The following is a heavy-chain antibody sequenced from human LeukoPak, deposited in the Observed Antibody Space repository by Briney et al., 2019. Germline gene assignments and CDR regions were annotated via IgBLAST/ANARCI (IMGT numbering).Heavy chain of an antibody. V-gene: IGHV3-74*01. CDR3: ARDAVDTANAV. CDR1: GFTFSGYW. CDR2: INSDGGNT. D-gene: IGHD5-18*01. J-gene: IGHJ6*02. Sequence: PGGSLRLSCAASGFTFSGYWMHWVRQAPGKGLVWVSRINSDGGNTNYADSVKGRFTISRDNAKDTLYLQMNSLRAEDTAVYYCARDAVDTANAVWGQGTTVTVSS.